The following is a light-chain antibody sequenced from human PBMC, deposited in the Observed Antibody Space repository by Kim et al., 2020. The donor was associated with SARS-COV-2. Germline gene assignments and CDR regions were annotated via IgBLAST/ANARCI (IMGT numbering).Light chain of an antibody. CDR2: KDS. J-gene: IGLJ3*02. V-gene: IGLV3-9*01. CDR3: QVWDSSTGV. Sequence: SVALGQTARITCGGNNIRSKNVHWYRQEPGQAPVLVMYKDSKRPSGIPERFSGSNSGNTATLSISRAQAGDEADYYCQVWDSSTGVFGGGTQLTVL. CDR1: NIRSKN.